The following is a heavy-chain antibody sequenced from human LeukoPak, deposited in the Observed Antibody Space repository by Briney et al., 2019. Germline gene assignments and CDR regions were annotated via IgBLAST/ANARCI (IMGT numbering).Heavy chain of an antibody. Sequence: ASVKVSCKASGYTFTDYYMRWVRQAPGQGLEWMGIINPSGGSTSYAQKFQGRVTMTRDMSTSTVYMELRSLRSDDTAVYYCARVMKYGSSWYGFDYWGQGTLVTVSS. V-gene: IGHV1-46*01. D-gene: IGHD6-13*01. CDR2: INPSGGST. CDR3: ARVMKYGSSWYGFDY. J-gene: IGHJ4*02. CDR1: GYTFTDYY.